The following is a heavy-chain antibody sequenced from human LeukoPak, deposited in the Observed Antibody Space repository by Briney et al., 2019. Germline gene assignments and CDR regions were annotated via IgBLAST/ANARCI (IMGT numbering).Heavy chain of an antibody. Sequence: PSETLSLTCTVSGVSMSSYYWSWIRQPPGKGLEWIGYIYYSGSTNYNPSLKSRVTISVDTSKNQFSLKLSSVTAADTAVYYCARGADYYYYYMDVWGKGTTVTVSS. CDR2: IYYSGST. V-gene: IGHV4-59*01. CDR1: GVSMSSYY. CDR3: ARGADYYYYYMDV. J-gene: IGHJ6*03.